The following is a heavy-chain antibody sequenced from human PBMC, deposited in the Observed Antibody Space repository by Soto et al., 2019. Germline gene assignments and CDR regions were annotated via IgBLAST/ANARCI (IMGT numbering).Heavy chain of an antibody. CDR2: IYHSGST. CDR3: ARAQPVLLWYGELLYHFDY. CDR1: GGSISSYY. Sequence: SETLSLTCTVSGGSISSYYWGWIRQPPGKGLEWIGSIYHSGSTYYNPSLKSRVTISVDTSKNQFSLKLSSVTAADTAVYYCARAQPVLLWYGELLYHFDYWGQGTLVTVSS. V-gene: IGHV4-38-2*02. D-gene: IGHD3-10*01. J-gene: IGHJ4*02.